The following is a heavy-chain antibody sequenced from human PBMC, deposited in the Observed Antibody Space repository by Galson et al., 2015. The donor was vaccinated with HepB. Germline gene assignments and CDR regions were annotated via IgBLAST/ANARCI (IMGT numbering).Heavy chain of an antibody. Sequence: VKVSCKASGYTFTSYGISWVRQAPGQGLEWMGWISAYNGNTNYAQKLQGRVTMTTDTSTSTAYMELRSLRSDDTAVYYCARDYDILTGWATVSGFPHWGQGTLVTVSS. CDR3: ARDYDILTGWATVSGFPH. CDR1: GYTFTSYG. D-gene: IGHD3-9*01. V-gene: IGHV1-18*04. CDR2: ISAYNGNT. J-gene: IGHJ1*01.